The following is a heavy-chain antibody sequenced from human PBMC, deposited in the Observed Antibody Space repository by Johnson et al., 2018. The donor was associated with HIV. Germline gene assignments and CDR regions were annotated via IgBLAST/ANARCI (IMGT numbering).Heavy chain of an antibody. V-gene: IGHV3-33*03. D-gene: IGHD5-24*01. CDR1: GFTFSDYG. CDR2: IWYDGSNK. CDR3: AKDIGDGYNRWGAFDI. J-gene: IGHJ3*02. Sequence: QVQLVESGGGVVQPGRSLRLSCAASGFTFSDYGMHWVRQAPGKGLEWVALIWYDGSNKYYVDSVKGRFTISRDNSKHTVHLQMNSLRAEDTAVYYCAKDIGDGYNRWGAFDIWGQGTKVTVAS.